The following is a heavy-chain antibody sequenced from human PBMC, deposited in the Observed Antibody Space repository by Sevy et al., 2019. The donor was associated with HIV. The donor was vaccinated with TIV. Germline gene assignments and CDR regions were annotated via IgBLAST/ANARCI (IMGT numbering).Heavy chain of an antibody. J-gene: IGHJ6*02. Sequence: GGSLRLSCVASGFTFSSYGMHWVRQAPGKGLEWVAVISYDGSNKYYADSVKGRFTISRDNSKNTLYLQMNSLRAEDTAVYYCAKASLAARRVYYYYGMDVWGQGTTVTVSS. V-gene: IGHV3-30*18. CDR2: ISYDGSNK. D-gene: IGHD6-6*01. CDR1: GFTFSSYG. CDR3: AKASLAARRVYYYYGMDV.